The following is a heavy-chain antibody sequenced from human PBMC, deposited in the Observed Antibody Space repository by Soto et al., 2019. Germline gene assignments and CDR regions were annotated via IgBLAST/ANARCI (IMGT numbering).Heavy chain of an antibody. CDR3: AKVGSSWYVGFDY. J-gene: IGHJ4*02. CDR2: ISGSGGST. CDR1: GFTFSSYA. V-gene: IGHV3-23*01. D-gene: IGHD6-13*01. Sequence: EVQLLESGGGLVQPGGSLRLSCAASGFTFSSYAMSWVRQAPGKGLEWVSAISGSGGSTDYADSVKGRFNISRDNSKKPLYLQMNSLRDEDTAVYYCAKVGSSWYVGFDYWGQGTLVTGS.